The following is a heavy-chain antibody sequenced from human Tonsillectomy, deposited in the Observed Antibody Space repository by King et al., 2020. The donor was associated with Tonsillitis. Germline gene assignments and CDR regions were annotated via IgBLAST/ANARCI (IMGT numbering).Heavy chain of an antibody. J-gene: IGHJ4*02. CDR3: ARVFSVRLRALSYPYDFDS. D-gene: IGHD3-16*02. CDR2: INHRGRT. Sequence: VQLQQWGAGLLKPSETLSLTCAVYGESFSDYYWSWVRQTPGKGLEWIGEINHRGRTNYNPSLKSRVTISADTSKNQFSLKLTSVTAADTAVYFCARVFSVRLRALSYPYDFDSWGQGTLVTVSS. V-gene: IGHV4-34*01. CDR1: GESFSDYY.